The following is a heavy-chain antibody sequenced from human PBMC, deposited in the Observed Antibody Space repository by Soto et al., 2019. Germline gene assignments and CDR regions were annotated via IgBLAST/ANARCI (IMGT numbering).Heavy chain of an antibody. CDR2: IFASGRT. CDR1: GGSISNDR. CDR3: TRGTFDTTAPFY. Sequence: SETLSLTCTVSGGSISNDRWSWVRQPAGKGLEWIGRIFASGRTNYNPSLQSRVTMSVDTSKNQFSLTMTSLAAADTAVYYCTRGTFDTTAPFYWGHGIPVTVSS. D-gene: IGHD1-26*01. V-gene: IGHV4-4*07. J-gene: IGHJ4*01.